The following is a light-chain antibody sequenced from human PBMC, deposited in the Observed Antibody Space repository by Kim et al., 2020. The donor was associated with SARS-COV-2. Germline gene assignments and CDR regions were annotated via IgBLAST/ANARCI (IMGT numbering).Light chain of an antibody. J-gene: IGKJ2*01. Sequence: SPGERATLSCRASQSVSNNLAWYQHKPGQPPRLLIYGASTRATGVPDRFSGSGSGTDFTLTVSSLQSEDFAIYYCHQYNDWPPGDAFGQGTELEI. CDR2: GAS. CDR1: QSVSNN. CDR3: HQYNDWPPGDA. V-gene: IGKV3-15*01.